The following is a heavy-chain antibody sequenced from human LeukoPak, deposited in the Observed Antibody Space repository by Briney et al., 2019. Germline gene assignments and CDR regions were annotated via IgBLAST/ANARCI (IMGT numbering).Heavy chain of an antibody. CDR1: GFSVITNY. J-gene: IGHJ1*01. V-gene: IGHV3-53*01. CDR2: IYSGGAT. D-gene: IGHD2/OR15-2a*01. Sequence: GGSLRLSCAASGFSVITNYMTWVRQAPGKGLEWVSVIYSGGATYYADSVKGRFTISRDNSKNTLYLQMNSLRAEDTAVYYCAKGYYHPGLYFQYWGQGTLVTVSS. CDR3: AKGYYHPGLYFQY.